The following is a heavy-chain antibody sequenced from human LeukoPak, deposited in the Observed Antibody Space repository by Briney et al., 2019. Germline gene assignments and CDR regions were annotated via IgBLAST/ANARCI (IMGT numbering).Heavy chain of an antibody. D-gene: IGHD3/OR15-3a*01. CDR1: GYAFNGYY. CDR3: ARRSDFWAGYYFYFDY. J-gene: IGHJ4*02. CDR2: INPHSGDT. Sequence: ASVKVSCKASGYAFNGYYIHWVRQAPGQGLEWMGWINPHSGDTNYAQKFQGRVTMTGNTSISTAHMDLSRLTSDDTAVYYCARRSDFWAGYYFYFDYWGQGTLVTVSS. V-gene: IGHV1-2*02.